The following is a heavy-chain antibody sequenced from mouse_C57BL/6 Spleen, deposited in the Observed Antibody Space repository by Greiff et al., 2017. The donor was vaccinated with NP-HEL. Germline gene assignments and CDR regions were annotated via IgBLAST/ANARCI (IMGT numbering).Heavy chain of an antibody. D-gene: IGHD4-1*02. J-gene: IGHJ1*03. Sequence: EVKLVESGGDLVKPGGSLKLSCAASGFTFSSYGMSWVRQTPDKRLEWVATISSGGSYTYYPDSVKGRFTISRDNAKNTLYLQMSRLKSEDTAMYYCARPTGTRWYFDVWGTGTTVTVSS. CDR1: GFTFSSYG. V-gene: IGHV5-6*01. CDR2: ISSGGSYT. CDR3: ARPTGTRWYFDV.